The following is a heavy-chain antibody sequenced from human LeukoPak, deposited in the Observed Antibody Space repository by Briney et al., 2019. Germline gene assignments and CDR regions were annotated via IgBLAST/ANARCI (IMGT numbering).Heavy chain of an antibody. D-gene: IGHD3-22*01. Sequence: ASVKVSCKASGYTFTSYGISWVRQAPGQGLEWMGWISAYNGNTNYPQKLQGRVTMTTDTSTSTAYMELRSLRSDDTAVYYCAREASKNYYDSSGPRGLRGHYDYGMNVLSQRTTISV. CDR3: AREASKNYYDSSGPRGLRGHYDYGMNV. CDR1: GYTFTSYG. V-gene: IGHV1-18*01. J-gene: IGHJ6*02. CDR2: ISAYNGNT.